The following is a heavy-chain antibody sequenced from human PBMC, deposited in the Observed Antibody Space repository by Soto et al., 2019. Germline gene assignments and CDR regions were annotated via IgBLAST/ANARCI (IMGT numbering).Heavy chain of an antibody. CDR3: ARVSSGSSLYYFDY. CDR1: GGPISGYY. Sequence: SETLSLTCTVSGGPISGYYWSWIRQPPGKGLEWIGYMYSGGNTNYNPSLKSRVTLSVDTAKNQFSLKVSSVTAADTAVYYCARVSSGSSLYYFDYWGQGTLVTVSS. CDR2: MYSGGNT. D-gene: IGHD1-26*01. V-gene: IGHV4-59*01. J-gene: IGHJ4*02.